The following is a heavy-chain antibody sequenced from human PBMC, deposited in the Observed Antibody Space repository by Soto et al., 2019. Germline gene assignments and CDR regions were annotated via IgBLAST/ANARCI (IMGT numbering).Heavy chain of an antibody. Sequence: SVKVSCKASGGTFSSYAISWVRQAPGQGLEWMGGIIPIFGTANYAQKFQGRVTITADKSTSTAYMELSSLRSEDTAVYYCARDRSYDFWSGYYTIYYYYYGMDVWGQGTTVTVSS. CDR1: GGTFSSYA. D-gene: IGHD3-3*01. J-gene: IGHJ6*02. V-gene: IGHV1-69*06. CDR2: IIPIFGTA. CDR3: ARDRSYDFWSGYYTIYYYYYGMDV.